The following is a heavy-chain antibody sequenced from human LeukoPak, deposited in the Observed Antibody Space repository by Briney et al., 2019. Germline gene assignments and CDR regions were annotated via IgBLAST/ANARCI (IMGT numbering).Heavy chain of an antibody. D-gene: IGHD3-3*01. CDR1: GFTFSTYG. V-gene: IGHV3-30*02. J-gene: IGHJ4*02. CDR2: IRYDGSSK. Sequence: GGSLRLSCAASGFTFSTYGMHWVRQTPGKGLEWVAFIRYDGSSKSYADSVKGRFTISRDNSKNVLYLQMNSLRADDTAVYYCAKIGSAYDFWRGFDYWGQGTLVTVSS. CDR3: AKIGSAYDFWRGFDY.